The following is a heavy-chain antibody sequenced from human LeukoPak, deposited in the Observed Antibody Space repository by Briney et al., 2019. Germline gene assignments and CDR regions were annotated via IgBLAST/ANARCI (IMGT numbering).Heavy chain of an antibody. CDR2: IYYRGDI. Sequence: SETLSLTCSVSDGSIRTYYWSWIRQSPGQGLEWIGNIYYRGDINYNPSLKSRVIISIDTSKNQFSLKVTSLTAADTAVYYCATNKDWAEADWGQGTLVIVSS. J-gene: IGHJ4*02. D-gene: IGHD3/OR15-3a*01. CDR1: DGSIRTYY. CDR3: ATNKDWAEAD. V-gene: IGHV4-59*03.